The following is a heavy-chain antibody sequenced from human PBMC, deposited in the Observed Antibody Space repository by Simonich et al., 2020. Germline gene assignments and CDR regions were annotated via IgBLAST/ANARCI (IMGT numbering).Heavy chain of an antibody. CDR2: IGGSVGRT. Sequence: EVQLLESGGGLVQPGGSLRLSCAASGFTFSSYAMSWVRQAQGKGLEWGSAIGGSVGRTYYADSVKGRFTISRDNSKNTLYLQMNSLRAEDTAVYYCAKDSSLVGATDWFDPWGQGTLVTVSS. V-gene: IGHV3-23*01. CDR3: AKDSSLVGATDWFDP. J-gene: IGHJ5*02. D-gene: IGHD1-26*01. CDR1: GFTFSSYA.